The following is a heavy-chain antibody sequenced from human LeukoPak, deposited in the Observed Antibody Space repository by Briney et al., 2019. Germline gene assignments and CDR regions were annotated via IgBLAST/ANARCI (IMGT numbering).Heavy chain of an antibody. CDR1: GFTLSSYG. J-gene: IGHJ4*02. CDR2: ISYGGSNK. D-gene: IGHD3-3*01. V-gene: IGHV3-30*18. Sequence: GGSLRLSCAASGFTLSSYGMHWVRQAPGKGLEWVAVISYGGSNKYYADSVKGRFTISRDNSKNTLYLQMNSLRAEDTAVYYCAKERARFSYDYWGQGTLVTVSS. CDR3: AKERARFSYDY.